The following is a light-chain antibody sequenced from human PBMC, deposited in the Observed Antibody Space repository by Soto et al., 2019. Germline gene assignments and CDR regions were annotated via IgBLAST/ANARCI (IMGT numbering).Light chain of an antibody. CDR1: QTVSSNF. CDR3: QQYGSSPAT. Sequence: EIVLTQSPGTLSLSPGERATLSCSASQTVSSNFLAWYQQRPAQAPRLLIHGASTRATGITDRFSGSVSGTDFTLTISGLEPEDFAVYYCQQYGSSPATFGQGTKVEIK. J-gene: IGKJ1*01. CDR2: GAS. V-gene: IGKV3-20*01.